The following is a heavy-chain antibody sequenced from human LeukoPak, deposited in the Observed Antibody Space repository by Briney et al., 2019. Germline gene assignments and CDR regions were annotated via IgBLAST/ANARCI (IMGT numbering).Heavy chain of an antibody. Sequence: SETLSLTCTVSGASISSHYWSWIRQPPGKGLEWIGDFSNSGSTNYNPSLKSRVTISVDTSENQFSLKLTSVTAADTAVYYCARAGGVHDTPMDLDYWGQGTLVTVSS. D-gene: IGHD5-18*01. J-gene: IGHJ4*02. CDR3: ARAGGVHDTPMDLDY. CDR1: GASISSHY. V-gene: IGHV4-59*11. CDR2: FSNSGST.